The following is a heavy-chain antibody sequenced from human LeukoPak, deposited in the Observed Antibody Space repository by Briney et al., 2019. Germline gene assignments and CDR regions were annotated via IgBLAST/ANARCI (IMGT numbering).Heavy chain of an antibody. CDR2: ITHSGST. CDR1: GDSIGSSDW. Sequence: SETLSLTCGVSGDSIGSSDWWAWIRQSPGKGLEWIGYITHSGSTHYNPSLKSRVTLSVDTSRNQFSLKLGSVTAEDTAVYYCARSQWRNYFNSWGQGIQVTVSS. CDR3: ARSQWRNYFNS. V-gene: IGHV4-28*01. J-gene: IGHJ5*01. D-gene: IGHD6-19*01.